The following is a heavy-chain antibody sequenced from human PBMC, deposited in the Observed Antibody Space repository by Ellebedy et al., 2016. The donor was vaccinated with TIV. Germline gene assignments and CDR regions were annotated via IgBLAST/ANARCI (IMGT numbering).Heavy chain of an antibody. CDR1: GYTFTSYY. CDR3: ARVTTVTTLADY. Sequence: ASVKVSCXASGYTFTSYYMHWVRQAPGQGLEWMGIINPSGGSTSYAQKFQGRVTMTRDTSTSTVYMELSSLRSEDTAVYYCARVTTVTTLADYWGQGTLVTVSS. V-gene: IGHV1-46*01. J-gene: IGHJ4*02. CDR2: INPSGGST. D-gene: IGHD4-17*01.